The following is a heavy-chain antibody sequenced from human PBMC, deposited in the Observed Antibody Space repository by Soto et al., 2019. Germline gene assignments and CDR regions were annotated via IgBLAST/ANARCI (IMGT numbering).Heavy chain of an antibody. V-gene: IGHV3-23*01. J-gene: IGHJ6*02. D-gene: IGHD3-10*01. CDR3: AKSLKWGGSGSYYYYYGMDV. Sequence: GGSLRLSCAASGFTFSSYAMSWVRQAPGKGLEWVSAISGSGGSTYYADSVKGRFTISRDNSKNTLYLQMNSLRAEDTAVYYCAKSLKWGGSGSYYYYYGMDVWGQGTTVTVSS. CDR2: ISGSGGST. CDR1: GFTFSSYA.